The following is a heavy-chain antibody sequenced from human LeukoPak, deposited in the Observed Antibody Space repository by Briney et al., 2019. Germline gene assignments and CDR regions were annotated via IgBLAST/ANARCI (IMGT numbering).Heavy chain of an antibody. CDR1: GGTFSSYA. J-gene: IGHJ4*02. CDR3: ARAAKYSGSYLGNYFDY. V-gene: IGHV1-69*01. D-gene: IGHD1-26*01. Sequence: VASVKVSCKASGGTFSSYAISWVRQAPGQGLEWMGGIIPIFGTANYVQKFQGRVTITADESTSTAYMELSSLRSEDTAVYYCARAAKYSGSYLGNYFDYWGQGTLVTVSS. CDR2: IIPIFGTA.